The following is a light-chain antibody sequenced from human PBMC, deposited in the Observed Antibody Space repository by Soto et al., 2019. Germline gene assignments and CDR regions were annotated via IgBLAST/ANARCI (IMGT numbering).Light chain of an antibody. CDR3: QQYNNWPPA. V-gene: IGKV3-15*01. J-gene: IGKJ1*01. Sequence: EIVLTQSPATRSASTGEIATLCCXASQSISSSLAWYQQTPGQAPRLLFYGASTRATGIPARFSGSGSGTEFTLTISSLQSEDFAVYYCQQYNNWPPAFGQGTKVDIK. CDR2: GAS. CDR1: QSISSS.